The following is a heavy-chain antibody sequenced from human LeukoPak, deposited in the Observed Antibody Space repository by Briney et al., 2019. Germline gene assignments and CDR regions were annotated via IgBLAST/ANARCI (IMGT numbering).Heavy chain of an antibody. V-gene: IGHV3-23*01. Sequence: GGSLRLSRAASGFTFSSYAMSWVRQAPGKGLEWVSAISGSGGSTYYADSVKGRFTISRDNSKNTLYLQMNSLRAEDTAVYYCAKDLDSSSWYDAFDIWGQGTMATVSS. CDR3: AKDLDSSSWYDAFDI. CDR2: ISGSGGST. CDR1: GFTFSSYA. J-gene: IGHJ3*02. D-gene: IGHD6-13*01.